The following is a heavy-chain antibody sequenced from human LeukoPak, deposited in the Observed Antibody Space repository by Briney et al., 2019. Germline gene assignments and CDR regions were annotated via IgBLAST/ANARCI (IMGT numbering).Heavy chain of an antibody. CDR2: IYYSGST. D-gene: IGHD1-1*01. J-gene: IGHJ4*02. CDR3: ARHGPPYPGVERGAGFDY. Sequence: SETLSLTCTVSGGSISSSSYYWGWIRQPPGKGLEWIGSIYYSGSTYYNPSLKSRVTISVDTSKNQFSLKLSSVTAADTAVYYCARHGPPYPGVERGAGFDYWGQGTLVTVSS. V-gene: IGHV4-39*01. CDR1: GGSISSSSYY.